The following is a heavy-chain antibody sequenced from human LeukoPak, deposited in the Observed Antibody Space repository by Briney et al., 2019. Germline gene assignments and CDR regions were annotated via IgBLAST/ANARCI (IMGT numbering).Heavy chain of an antibody. CDR2: FSGTSGNA. V-gene: IGHV3-23*01. CDR1: GFTFSSHA. D-gene: IGHD3-10*01. CDR3: AREGYYGSGSPPSLYFDY. Sequence: GGSLRLSCAASGFTFSSHAMSWVRQAPGKGLEWVSTFSGTSGNAYYADSVKGRFTISRDNSRSTLYLQMNSLRPEDTAIYYCAREGYYGSGSPPSLYFDYWGQGTLVTVSS. J-gene: IGHJ4*02.